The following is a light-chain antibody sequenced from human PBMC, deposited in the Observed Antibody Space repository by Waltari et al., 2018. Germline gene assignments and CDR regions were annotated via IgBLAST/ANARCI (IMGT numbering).Light chain of an antibody. CDR3: SSYISSSTLEL. CDR2: DVS. CDR1: SSDVGAYNY. V-gene: IGLV2-14*03. Sequence: QSALTQPASVSGSPGQSITISCTGTSSDVGAYNYASWYQQHPGKAPKLMIFDVSNRPSGVSNRFSGPKSGNTASLTISGLQAEDEADYYCSSYISSSTLELFGGGTSLTVL. J-gene: IGLJ2*01.